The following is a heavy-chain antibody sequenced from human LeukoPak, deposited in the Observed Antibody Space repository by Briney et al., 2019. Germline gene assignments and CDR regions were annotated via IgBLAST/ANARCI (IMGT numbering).Heavy chain of an antibody. CDR2: IYSGGST. V-gene: IGHV3-53*01. Sequence: GGSLRLSCAASGFTVSSNYMSWVRQAPGKGLEWVSVIYSGGSTYYADSVKGRFNISRDNSKNTLYLQMNSLRVEDTAVYYCVRDFVSSSWMGYWGQGILVTVSS. D-gene: IGHD6-13*01. CDR1: GFTVSSNY. J-gene: IGHJ4*02. CDR3: VRDFVSSSWMGY.